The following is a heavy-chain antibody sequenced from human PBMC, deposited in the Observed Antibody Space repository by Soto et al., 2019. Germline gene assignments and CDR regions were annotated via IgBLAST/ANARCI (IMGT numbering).Heavy chain of an antibody. CDR3: ATLNSFGSDY. J-gene: IGHJ4*02. CDR1: GFSFSNYW. Sequence: EVQLVESGGGLVQPGGSLRLSCAASGFSFSNYWMHWVRQAPGKGLVWVSRIYSDGSGAMYADSVKGRFTISRDNAKSTLYLQMNSLRAEDTAVYYCATLNSFGSDYWGRGTLVTVSS. CDR2: IYSDGSGA. V-gene: IGHV3-74*03. D-gene: IGHD5-18*01.